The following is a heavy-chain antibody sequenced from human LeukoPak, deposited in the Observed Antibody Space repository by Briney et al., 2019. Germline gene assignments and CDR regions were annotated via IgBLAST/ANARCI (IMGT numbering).Heavy chain of an antibody. Sequence: GGSLRLSCAASGFTFSSCGFNWVRQAPGKGLEWVSSICSTGTDRYYADSVRGRFTISKDNAKNSMYLQMDRLRDEDTAVYYCATETIGRHYDYWGQGTLLTVSS. V-gene: IGHV3-21*01. CDR2: ICSTGTDR. D-gene: IGHD1-14*01. CDR1: GFTFSSCG. CDR3: ATETIGRHYDY. J-gene: IGHJ4*02.